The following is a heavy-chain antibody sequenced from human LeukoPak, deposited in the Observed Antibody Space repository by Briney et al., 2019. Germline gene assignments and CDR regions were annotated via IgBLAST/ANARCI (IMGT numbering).Heavy chain of an antibody. Sequence: GGSLRLSCAASGFTFSSYAMHWVRQAPGKGLEWVAVISYDGSNKYYADSVKGRFTISRDNSKNTLYLQMNSLRAEDTAVYYCARALYYDILTGYFVSRPFDYWGQGTLVPVSS. J-gene: IGHJ4*02. CDR2: ISYDGSNK. CDR1: GFTFSSYA. V-gene: IGHV3-30*04. D-gene: IGHD3-9*01. CDR3: ARALYYDILTGYFVSRPFDY.